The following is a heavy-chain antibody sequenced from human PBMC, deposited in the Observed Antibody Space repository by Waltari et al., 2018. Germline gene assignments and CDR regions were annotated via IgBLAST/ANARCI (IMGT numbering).Heavy chain of an antibody. CDR3: ARERGYGDYVGY. CDR2: IYHSGST. J-gene: IGHJ4*02. Sequence: QVQLQESGPGLVKPSETLSLTCTVSGYSISSGYYWGWIRQPPGKGLEWIGSIYHSGSTYYNPSLKSRVTISVDTSKNQFSLKLSSVTAADTAVYYCARERGYGDYVGYWGQGTLVTVSS. D-gene: IGHD4-17*01. CDR1: GYSISSGYY. V-gene: IGHV4-38-2*02.